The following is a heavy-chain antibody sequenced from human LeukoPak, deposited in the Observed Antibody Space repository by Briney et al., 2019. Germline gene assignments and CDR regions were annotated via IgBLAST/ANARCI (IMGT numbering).Heavy chain of an antibody. CDR1: GFTFSSYG. CDR2: ISTSSSYI. D-gene: IGHD6-13*01. V-gene: IGHV3-21*01. Sequence: GGSLRLSCAASGFTFSSYGMNWVRQAPGKGLEWVSSISTSSSYIHYADSMKGRITISRDNAKKLLYLQVNSLRAEDTAVYYCARGAEGIAASDSSFDYWGQGTLVSVSS. J-gene: IGHJ4*02. CDR3: ARGAEGIAASDSSFDY.